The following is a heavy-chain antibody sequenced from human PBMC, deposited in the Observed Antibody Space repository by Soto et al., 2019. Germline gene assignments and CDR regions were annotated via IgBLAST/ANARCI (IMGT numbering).Heavy chain of an antibody. CDR3: ARDRGVSGSRYFDL. D-gene: IGHD6-25*01. Sequence: AEVKVSCKACGYNCTGYYMHWVLQAPGQGPEWMGWISPASGGTNYVHRLQGRVTLTRDTSISTAYMELSSLRSDDTAVYYCARDRGVSGSRYFDLWGRGTLVTVSS. J-gene: IGHJ2*01. V-gene: IGHV1-2*02. CDR1: GYNCTGYY. CDR2: ISPASGGT.